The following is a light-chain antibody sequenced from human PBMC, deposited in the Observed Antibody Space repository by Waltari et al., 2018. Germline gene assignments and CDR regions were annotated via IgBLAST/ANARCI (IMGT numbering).Light chain of an antibody. V-gene: IGKV3-11*01. CDR1: QNVGMY. CDR2: DAS. Sequence: VLTQSPATLSLSPRETVTLSCRASQNVGMYLAWYQQKAGRAPRLLIDDASSRATGIPVRFSGSGSGTDFTLTITTLESEDFAVYYCQQRRAFGQGTKLEI. J-gene: IGKJ2*01. CDR3: QQRRA.